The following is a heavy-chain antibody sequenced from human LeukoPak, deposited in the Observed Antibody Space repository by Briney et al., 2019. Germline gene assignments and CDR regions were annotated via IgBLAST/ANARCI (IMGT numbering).Heavy chain of an antibody. V-gene: IGHV4-59*11. CDR1: GDSITSHY. CDR2: IHCSGIT. J-gene: IGHJ4*02. CDR3: ARDGYSSSSGPIFDY. D-gene: IGHD6-6*01. Sequence: SETLSLTCTVSGDSITSHYWSWIRQPPGKGLDWIGYIHCSGITNYNPSLKSRFTLSVDTSNNQFSLKLNSVNAADTAVYYCARDGYSSSSGPIFDYWGQGTLVAVSS.